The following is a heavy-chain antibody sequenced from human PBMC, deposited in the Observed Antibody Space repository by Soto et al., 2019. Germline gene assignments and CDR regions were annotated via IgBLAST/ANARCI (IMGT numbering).Heavy chain of an antibody. V-gene: IGHV3-23*01. CDR1: GFTFSSYA. Sequence: EVQLLESGGGLVQPGGSLRLSCAASGFTFSSYAMSWVRQAPGKGLEWVSAISGSGGNTYYADSVKGRFTISRDNSKNTLYLQMNSLRAEDTAVYYCAPEPKYYDFWRGYGMDVWGQGNTVTVSS. J-gene: IGHJ6*02. D-gene: IGHD3-3*01. CDR2: ISGSGGNT. CDR3: APEPKYYDFWRGYGMDV.